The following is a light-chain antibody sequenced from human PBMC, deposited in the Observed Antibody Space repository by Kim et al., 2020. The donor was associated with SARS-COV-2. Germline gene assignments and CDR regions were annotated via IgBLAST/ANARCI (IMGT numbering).Light chain of an antibody. V-gene: IGKV3-11*01. CDR1: QSIDTS. CDR2: DAS. J-gene: IGKJ4*01. Sequence: PGERATLSCRASQSIDTSLAWYQHRPGQAPRLLVYDASIRATGVPDRFSGSGSGTDFTLTISSLEPEDVSTYYCQQRDSWPPAVSFGGGTKVDIK. CDR3: QQRDSWPPAVS.